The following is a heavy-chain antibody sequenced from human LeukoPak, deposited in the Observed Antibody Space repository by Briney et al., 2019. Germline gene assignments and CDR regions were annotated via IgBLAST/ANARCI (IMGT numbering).Heavy chain of an antibody. Sequence: GGSLRLSCAASGFTFSGHNMNWVRESRGKGLEGIAFVSISSGTIYYADSVNGRFRISRDNAKSSLDLEMHSLRAEDTAVYYCARAMSTCGGVRNYFDSWGQGTLVTVSS. CDR2: VSISSGTI. CDR3: ARAMSTCGGVRNYFDS. V-gene: IGHV3-48*04. CDR1: GFTFSGHN. D-gene: IGHD3-16*01. J-gene: IGHJ4*02.